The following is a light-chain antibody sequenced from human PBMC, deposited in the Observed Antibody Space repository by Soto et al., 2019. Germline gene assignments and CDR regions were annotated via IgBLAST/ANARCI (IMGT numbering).Light chain of an antibody. CDR1: QDISGS. Sequence: DIQMTQSPSSVSASVGYRVTITCRASQDISGSLAWYQKKPGKAPNLLIFAASTLHSGVPSRFSGSKSGTDFTLTISSLQPEDCAIYFCQQGNSFPITFGQGTRLEIK. J-gene: IGKJ5*01. V-gene: IGKV1-12*01. CDR3: QQGNSFPIT. CDR2: AAS.